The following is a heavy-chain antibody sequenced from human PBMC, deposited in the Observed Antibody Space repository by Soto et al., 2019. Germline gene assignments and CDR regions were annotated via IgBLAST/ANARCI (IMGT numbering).Heavy chain of an antibody. Sequence: PGESLKISCAASGFTFSSYGMHWVRQAPGKGLEWVAVIWYDGSNKYYADSVKGRFTISRDNSKNTLYLQMNSLRAEDTAVYYCARALQEGYCISTSCRQNNWFDPWGQGTLVTVSS. V-gene: IGHV3-33*01. CDR1: GFTFSSYG. D-gene: IGHD2-2*01. J-gene: IGHJ5*02. CDR3: ARALQEGYCISTSCRQNNWFDP. CDR2: IWYDGSNK.